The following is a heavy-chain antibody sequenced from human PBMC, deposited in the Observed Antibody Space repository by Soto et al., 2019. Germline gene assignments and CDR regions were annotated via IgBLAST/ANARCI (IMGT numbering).Heavy chain of an antibody. CDR3: ARVHSSGWYVEPYDA. CDR2: INWNGAYS. Sequence: ESGGNLARPGESLRLSCAASGFKFDDYAFHWVRQVPGKGPAWVSGINWNGAYSGYADSVKGRFTISRDNAGNSVYLQMASLRPEDTALYYCARVHSSGWYVEPYDAWGQGTMVTVSS. D-gene: IGHD6-19*01. V-gene: IGHV3-9*01. CDR1: GFKFDDYA. J-gene: IGHJ3*01.